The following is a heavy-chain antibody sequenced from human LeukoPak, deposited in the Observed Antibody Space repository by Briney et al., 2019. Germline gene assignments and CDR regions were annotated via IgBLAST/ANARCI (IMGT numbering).Heavy chain of an antibody. J-gene: IGHJ5*01. CDR2: ISGSGGST. Sequence: GGSLRLSCAASGFTVSSNYMSWVRQAPGKGLEWVSAISGSGGSTYYADSVKGRFTISRDNSKNTLYLQMNSLRAEDTAVYYCAKVPSMTTVTIWFDYWGQGTLVTVSS. D-gene: IGHD4-11*01. CDR3: AKVPSMTTVTIWFDY. V-gene: IGHV3-23*01. CDR1: GFTVSSNY.